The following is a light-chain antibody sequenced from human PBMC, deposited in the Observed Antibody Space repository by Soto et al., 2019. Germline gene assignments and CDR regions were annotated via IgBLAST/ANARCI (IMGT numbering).Light chain of an antibody. CDR3: QQLNHYPST. CDR2: AAS. J-gene: IGKJ4*01. CDR1: QDISTY. Sequence: IQLTQSPSSLSASVGVRVTITCRASQDISTYLAWYQQKPGKAPMLLISAASTLQSGVPSRFSGSGSGTDFTLTISSLQPEDFATYYCQQLNHYPSTFGGGTKVDIK. V-gene: IGKV1-9*01.